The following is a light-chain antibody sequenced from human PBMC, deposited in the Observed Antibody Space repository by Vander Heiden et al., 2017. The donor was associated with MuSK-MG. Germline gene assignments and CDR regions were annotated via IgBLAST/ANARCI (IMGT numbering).Light chain of an antibody. J-gene: IGKJ1*01. CDR2: GAS. CDR1: QSVSSN. Sequence: IAVPQSPPTRSVSPGATATLSCRASQSVSSNVAWYQQKPGQAPRLLIYGASTRATGIPAWCSGSGCGTEFTLTISSLQSEDFAVYYCQQDNNCPRTFGQGTKVEIK. CDR3: QQDNNCPRT. V-gene: IGKV3-15*01.